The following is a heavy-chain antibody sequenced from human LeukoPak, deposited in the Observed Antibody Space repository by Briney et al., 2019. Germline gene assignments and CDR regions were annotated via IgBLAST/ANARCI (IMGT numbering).Heavy chain of an antibody. CDR3: ARERYCTNGVCSYYYGMDV. J-gene: IGHJ6*02. V-gene: IGHV1-8*01. CDR1: GYTFTSYD. Sequence: ASVKVSCKASGYTFTSYDINWVRQATGQGLEWMGWMNPNSGNTGYAQKFQGRVTMTRNTSIGTAYMELSSLRSEDTAVYYCARERYCTNGVCSYYYGMDVWGQGTTVTVSS. D-gene: IGHD2-8*01. CDR2: MNPNSGNT.